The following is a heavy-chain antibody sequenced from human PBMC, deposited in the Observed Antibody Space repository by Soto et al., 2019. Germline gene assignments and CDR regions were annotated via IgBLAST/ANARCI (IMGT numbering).Heavy chain of an antibody. J-gene: IGHJ6*02. CDR2: ISSSGSTI. CDR3: ARADAHPVSGSSSYYYYYGVDV. CDR1: GFTFSSYE. Sequence: PGGSLRLSCAASGFTFSSYEMNWVRQAPGKGLEWVSYISSSGSTIYYADSVKGRFIISRDNAKKSLYLQMNSLRAEDTAVYYCARADAHPVSGSSSYYYYYGVDVWGQGTTVTVSS. D-gene: IGHD1-26*01. V-gene: IGHV3-48*03.